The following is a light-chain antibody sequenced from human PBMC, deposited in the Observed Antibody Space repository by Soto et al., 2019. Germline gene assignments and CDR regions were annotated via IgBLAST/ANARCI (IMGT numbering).Light chain of an antibody. J-gene: IGKJ1*01. Sequence: IVLTQSPGTLSLSPGERTTLSCRASQSISRYLAWYQQKPGQGPRLLIYGASSRATGTPDRFSGSGSGTDFTLTINRLEPEDFAVYYCQQRSNWPPWTFGQGTKVDI. CDR2: GAS. V-gene: IGKV3D-20*02. CDR3: QQRSNWPPWT. CDR1: QSISRY.